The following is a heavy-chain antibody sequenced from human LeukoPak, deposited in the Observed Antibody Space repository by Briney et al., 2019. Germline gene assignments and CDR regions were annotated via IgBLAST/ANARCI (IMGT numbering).Heavy chain of an antibody. J-gene: IGHJ5*02. Sequence: SETLSLTCTVSGGSISSSSHYWGWIRQPPGKGLEWIGSMYYRGSTYHNPSLKSRVTISVDTSKNQFSLKLSSVTAADTAVYYCARDEDWFDPWGQGTLVTVSS. CDR3: ARDEDWFDP. CDR2: MYYRGST. V-gene: IGHV4-39*07. CDR1: GGSISSSSHY.